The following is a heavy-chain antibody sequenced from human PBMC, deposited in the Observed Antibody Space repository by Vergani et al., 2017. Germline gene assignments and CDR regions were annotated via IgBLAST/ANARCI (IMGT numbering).Heavy chain of an antibody. V-gene: IGHV4-31*03. J-gene: IGHJ4*02. CDR2: IYYSGST. Sequence: QVQLQASGPGLVKPSQTLSLTCTVSGGSISSGGYYWSWIRQHPGKGLEWIGYIYYSGSTYYNPSLKSRVTISVDTSKNQFSLKLSSVTAADTAVYYCARYDYGDYYFDYWGQGTLVTVSS. D-gene: IGHD4-17*01. CDR1: GGSISSGGYY. CDR3: ARYDYGDYYFDY.